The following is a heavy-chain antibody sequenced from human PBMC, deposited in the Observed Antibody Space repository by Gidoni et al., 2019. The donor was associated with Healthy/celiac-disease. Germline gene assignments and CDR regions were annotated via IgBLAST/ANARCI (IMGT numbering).Heavy chain of an antibody. J-gene: IGHJ3*02. CDR3: ARDHPYSSGWYEVDAFDI. D-gene: IGHD6-19*01. V-gene: IGHV1-69*01. Sequence: QVQLVQSGAEVKKPGSSVKVSCKASGGTFSSYAISWVRQAPGQGLEWMGGIIPIFGTANYAQKFQGRVTITADESTSTAYMELSSLRSEDTAVYYCARDHPYSSGWYEVDAFDIWGQGTMVTVSS. CDR2: IIPIFGTA. CDR1: GGTFSSYA.